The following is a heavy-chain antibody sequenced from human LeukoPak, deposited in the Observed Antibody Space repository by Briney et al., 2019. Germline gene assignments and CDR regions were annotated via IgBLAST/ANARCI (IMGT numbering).Heavy chain of an antibody. CDR2: IKHDGSVQ. V-gene: IGHV3-7*01. J-gene: IGHJ4*02. Sequence: GGSLRLSCAAAGFTFSSYWMSWVRQAPGEGLEWVANIKHDGSVQYCGDSVKGRFTISRDNAKNSLYLQMNSLRVEDTAVYYCARCTTGRTFGSLREIKRSREIDYWGQGTLVTVSS. CDR1: GFTFSSYW. CDR3: ARCTTGRTFGSLREIKRSREIDY. D-gene: IGHD1-1*01.